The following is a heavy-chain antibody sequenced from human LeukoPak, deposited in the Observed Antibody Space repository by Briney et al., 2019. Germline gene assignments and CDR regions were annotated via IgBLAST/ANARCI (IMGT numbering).Heavy chain of an antibody. CDR2: ITSSGSTI. CDR1: GFTFSSYE. J-gene: IGHJ6*04. Sequence: PGGSLRLSCAASGFTFSSYEMNWVRQAPGKGLEWVSYITSSGSTIYYADSVKGRFTISRDNAKNSLYLQMNSLRAEDTAVYYCAELGITMIGGVWGKGTTVTISS. V-gene: IGHV3-48*03. CDR3: AELGITMIGGV. D-gene: IGHD3-10*02.